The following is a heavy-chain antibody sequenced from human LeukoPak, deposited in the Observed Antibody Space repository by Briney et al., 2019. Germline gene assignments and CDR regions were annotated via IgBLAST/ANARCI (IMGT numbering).Heavy chain of an antibody. V-gene: IGHV3-23*01. J-gene: IGHJ4*02. CDR1: GFTLRSYV. CDR2: ISGSGDST. CDR3: ARLKVGY. Sequence: GGSLRLSCVASGFTLRSYVMNWVRQTPGKGLEWVSSISGSGDSTFYADSVKGRFTISRDNAKNSLYLQMNSLRAEDTAVYYCARLKVGYWGQGTLVTVSS.